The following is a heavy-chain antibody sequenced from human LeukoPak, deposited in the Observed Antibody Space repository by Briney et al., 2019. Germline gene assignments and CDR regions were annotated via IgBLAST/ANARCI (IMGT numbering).Heavy chain of an antibody. V-gene: IGHV4-4*07. J-gene: IGHJ4*02. Sequence: SSETPSLTCTVSGVSVNTYYWSWIRQPAGKGLEWIGRISTTGNTNYNPSLKSRVTMSKDTSKNQFSLRLTSVTAADTALYYCARCEGSGVEDYWGQGTLVTVSS. CDR2: ISTTGNT. D-gene: IGHD3-10*01. CDR3: ARCEGSGVEDY. CDR1: GVSVNTYY.